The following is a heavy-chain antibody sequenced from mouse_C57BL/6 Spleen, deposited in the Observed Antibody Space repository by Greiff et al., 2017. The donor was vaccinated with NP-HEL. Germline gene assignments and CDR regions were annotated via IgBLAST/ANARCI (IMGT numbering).Heavy chain of an antibody. J-gene: IGHJ2*01. D-gene: IGHD2-5*01. CDR1: GYTFTSYW. Sequence: QVQLQQPGAELVMPGASVKLSCKASGYTFTSYWMHWVKQRPGQGLEWIGEIDPSDSYPNSNQKFKGKSTLTVDKSSSTAYMQLSSLTSEDSAVYYCARGDSNYFGYWGQGTTLTVSS. V-gene: IGHV1-69*01. CDR2: IDPSDSYP. CDR3: ARGDSNYFGY.